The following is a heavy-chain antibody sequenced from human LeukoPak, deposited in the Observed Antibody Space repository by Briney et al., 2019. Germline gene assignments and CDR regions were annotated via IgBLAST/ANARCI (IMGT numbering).Heavy chain of an antibody. D-gene: IGHD3-9*01. CDR1: GFTFSSYA. V-gene: IGHV3-23*01. J-gene: IGHJ4*02. CDR2: ISGSGGST. Sequence: GGSLRLSCAASGFTFSSYAMGWVRQPPGKGLEWVSAISGSGGSTYYADSVKGRFTISRDNSKNTLYLQMNSLRAEDTAVYYCAKPRPHFDWSNWGQGTLVTVSS. CDR3: AKPRPHFDWSN.